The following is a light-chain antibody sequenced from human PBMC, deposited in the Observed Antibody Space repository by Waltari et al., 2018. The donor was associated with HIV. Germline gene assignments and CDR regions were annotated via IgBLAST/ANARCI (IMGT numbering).Light chain of an antibody. CDR1: SSNIGSNT. J-gene: IGLJ3*02. CDR3: ATWDDSLNGRV. V-gene: IGLV1-44*01. CDR2: SNY. Sequence: QSVLTQPPSASGTPGQRVTISCSGCSSNIGSNTVNWYQQLPGTAPKLLIYSNYHRPSGVPDRFAGSKSGTSASLAISGLQSEDEADYYCATWDDSLNGRVFGGGTKLTVL.